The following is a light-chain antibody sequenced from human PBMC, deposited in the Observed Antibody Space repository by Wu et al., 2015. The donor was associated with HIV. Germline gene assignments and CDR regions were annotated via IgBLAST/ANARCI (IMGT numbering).Light chain of an antibody. CDR3: QQYNNWPPLT. J-gene: IGKJ4*01. CDR2: GAS. CDR1: QSVNSN. V-gene: IGKV3-15*01. Sequence: DIVMTQSPATLSVSPGERATLSCRASQSVNSNLAWYQQKPGQAPRLLMYGASTRATGIPARFSGSGSGTEFTLTISSLQSEDFAVYYCQQYNNWPPLTFGGGTKVEIK.